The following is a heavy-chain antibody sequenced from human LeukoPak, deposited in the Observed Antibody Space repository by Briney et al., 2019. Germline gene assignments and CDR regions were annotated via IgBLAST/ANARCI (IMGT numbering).Heavy chain of an antibody. CDR2: INPNSGGT. D-gene: IGHD2-15*01. CDR3: ARDRGYCRGGDCSPFYYGMDV. J-gene: IGHJ6*02. CDR1: GYSFTAYY. V-gene: IGHV1-2*02. Sequence: GASVKVSCKASGYSFTAYYMHWVRQAPGQGLEYMGWINPNSGGTNSSQKFQDRVTLTRDTSISTAYMELSSLTSDDTAVYFCARDRGYCRGGDCSPFYYGMDVWGQGTTVIVSS.